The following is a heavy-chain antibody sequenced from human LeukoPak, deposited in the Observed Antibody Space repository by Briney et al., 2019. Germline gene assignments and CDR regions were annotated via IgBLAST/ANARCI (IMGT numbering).Heavy chain of an antibody. V-gene: IGHV4-59*08. CDR1: GGSISSYY. CDR3: ARQATYDSSVNDY. D-gene: IGHD3-22*01. CDR2: IYYSGST. J-gene: IGHJ4*02. Sequence: SETLSLTCTVSGGSISSYYWSWIRQPPGKGLEWIGYIYYSGSTNYNPSLKSRVTISVDTSKNQFSLKLSSVTAADTAVYYCARQATYDSSVNDYWGQGTLVTVSS.